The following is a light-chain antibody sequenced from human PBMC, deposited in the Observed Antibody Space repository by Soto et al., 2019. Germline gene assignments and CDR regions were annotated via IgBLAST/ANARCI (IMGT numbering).Light chain of an antibody. V-gene: IGKV1-16*02. CDR1: QGIRSY. CDR3: QQYNSYPIT. J-gene: IGKJ5*01. CDR2: IAS. Sequence: DIQMTQPPSTLSASVGARVAITCRASQGIRSYLAWYQQKPGEAPKLLISIASSLQSGVPSKFSGSGSGTDFTLTISSLQPEDFGTYYCQQYNSYPITFGQGTRLEN.